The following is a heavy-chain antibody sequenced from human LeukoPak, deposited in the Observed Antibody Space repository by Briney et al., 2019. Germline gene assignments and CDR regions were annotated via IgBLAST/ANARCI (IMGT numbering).Heavy chain of an antibody. CDR1: GGSISSYF. Sequence: SETLSLTCTVSGGSISSYFWSWVRQPPGKGLEWIGNIYHSGGTYYNPSLQSRVTISVDTSKNQFSLKVSSVTAADTAVYYCARDRGADYDILTGYYSVYYMDVWGKGTTVTISS. CDR2: IYHSGGT. J-gene: IGHJ6*03. V-gene: IGHV4-59*12. D-gene: IGHD3-9*01. CDR3: ARDRGADYDILTGYYSVYYMDV.